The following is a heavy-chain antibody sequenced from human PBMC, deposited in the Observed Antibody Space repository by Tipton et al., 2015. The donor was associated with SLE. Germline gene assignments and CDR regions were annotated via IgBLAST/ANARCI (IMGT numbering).Heavy chain of an antibody. Sequence: SLRLSCAASGFTFSNYWMHWVRQVPGKGLVWVSRINTDGRITNYADSAKGRFTISRDNAKNSVYLQMNILSAGDTAVYYCTKDFPSSTWFGDWGQGALVTVSS. CDR3: TKDFPSSTWFGD. V-gene: IGHV3-74*01. CDR2: INTDGRIT. D-gene: IGHD6-6*01. J-gene: IGHJ5*02. CDR1: GFTFSNYW.